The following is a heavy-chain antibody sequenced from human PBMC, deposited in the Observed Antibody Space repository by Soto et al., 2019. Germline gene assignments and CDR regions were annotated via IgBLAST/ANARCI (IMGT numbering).Heavy chain of an antibody. V-gene: IGHV4-39*01. CDR1: GGSISSSSYY. D-gene: IGHD6-19*01. CDR2: IYYSGST. J-gene: IGHJ3*02. CDR3: ARHLFSSGWYLI. Sequence: QLQLQESGPGLVKPSETLSLTCTGSGGSISSSSYYWGCIRQPPGKGLEWIGSIYYSGSTYYNPSLKSRVTISVDTSKNQFSLKLSSVTAADTAVYYCARHLFSSGWYLIWGQGTMVTVSS.